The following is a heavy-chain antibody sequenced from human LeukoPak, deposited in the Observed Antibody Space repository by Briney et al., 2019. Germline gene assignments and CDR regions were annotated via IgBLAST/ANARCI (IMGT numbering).Heavy chain of an antibody. CDR3: ATGFGYCTNGVCYPSLDY. V-gene: IGHV1-24*01. CDR1: GYTLTELS. Sequence: ASVKVSCKVSGYTLTELSMHWVRQAPGKGLEWMGGFDPEDGETIYAQKFQGRVTMIEDTSTDTAYMELSSLRSEDTAVYYCATGFGYCTNGVCYPSLDYWGQGTLVTVSS. J-gene: IGHJ4*02. D-gene: IGHD2-8*01. CDR2: FDPEDGET.